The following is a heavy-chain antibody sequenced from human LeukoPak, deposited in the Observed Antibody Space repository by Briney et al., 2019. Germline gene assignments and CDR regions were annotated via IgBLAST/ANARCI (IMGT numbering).Heavy chain of an antibody. CDR2: IYYSGST. CDR1: GGSISSYY. V-gene: IGHV4-59*01. J-gene: IGHJ4*02. CDR3: ARGDTAMVDY. Sequence: SETLSLTCTVSGGSISSYYWSWIRQPPGKGLEWIGYIYYSGSTNYNPSLKSRVTVSVDTSKNQFSLKLSSVTAADTAVYYCARGDTAMVDYWGQGTLVTVSS. D-gene: IGHD5-18*01.